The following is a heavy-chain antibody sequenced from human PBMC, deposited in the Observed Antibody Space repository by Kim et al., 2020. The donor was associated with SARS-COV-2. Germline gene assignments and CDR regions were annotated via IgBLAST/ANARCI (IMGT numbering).Heavy chain of an antibody. V-gene: IGHV3-33*01. Sequence: GGSLRLSCAASGFTFSSYGMHWVRQAPGKGLEWVAVIWDDGSNKYYADSVKGRFTISRDNSKNTLYLQMNSLRAEDTAVYYCAREHLAVAGVFDYWGQGTLVTVSS. J-gene: IGHJ4*02. CDR3: AREHLAVAGVFDY. CDR1: GFTFSSYG. D-gene: IGHD6-19*01. CDR2: IWDDGSNK.